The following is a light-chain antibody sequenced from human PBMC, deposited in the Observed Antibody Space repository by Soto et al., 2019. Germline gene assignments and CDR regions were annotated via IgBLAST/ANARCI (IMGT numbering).Light chain of an antibody. CDR3: QQYNSWPLT. J-gene: IGKJ4*01. Sequence: EIVLTQSPATLSVSPGDSATLSFRASQSVSNNLAWYQQKPGQPPRLLIYDISTRATGIPTRFSGSGSGTEFTLTISSLQSEDFAVYYCQQYNSWPLTFGGGTKVDIK. V-gene: IGKV3D-15*01. CDR1: QSVSNN. CDR2: DIS.